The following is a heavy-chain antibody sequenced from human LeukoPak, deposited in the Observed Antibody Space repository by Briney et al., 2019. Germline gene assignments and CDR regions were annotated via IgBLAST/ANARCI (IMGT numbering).Heavy chain of an antibody. V-gene: IGHV4-39*01. D-gene: IGHD5-24*01. CDR3: ARGDGYNSRFDP. J-gene: IGHJ5*02. CDR1: GGSISSGSYY. Sequence: SSETLSLTCSVSGGSISSGSYYWGWIRQSPGKGLEWIGSIYSSGSSYYNPSLKSRVTISADTSKNQFSLQLSSVTAADTAVYYCARGDGYNSRFDPWGQGTLVTVSS. CDR2: IYSSGSS.